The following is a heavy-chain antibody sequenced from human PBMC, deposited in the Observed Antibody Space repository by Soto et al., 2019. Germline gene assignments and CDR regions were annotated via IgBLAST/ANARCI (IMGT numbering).Heavy chain of an antibody. J-gene: IGHJ6*02. CDR3: AKDAGFIAARSHGMDV. Sequence: EVQLLESGGGLVQPGGSLRLSCAASGFTFGSYAMSWVRQAPGKGLEWVSAISGSGGSTYYADSVKGRFTISRDNSKNTLYLQMNSLRAEDTAVYYCAKDAGFIAARSHGMDVWGQGTTVTVSS. V-gene: IGHV3-23*01. CDR2: ISGSGGST. D-gene: IGHD6-6*01. CDR1: GFTFGSYA.